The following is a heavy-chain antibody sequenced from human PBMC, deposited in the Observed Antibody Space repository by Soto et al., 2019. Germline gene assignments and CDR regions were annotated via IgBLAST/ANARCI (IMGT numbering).Heavy chain of an antibody. CDR3: ANAYDFWGGSTTPGDYCFDY. CDR1: GFTFRSYA. CDR2: ISGSGGST. J-gene: IGHJ4*02. V-gene: IGHV3-23*01. D-gene: IGHD3-3*01. Sequence: EVQLLESGGGLVQPGGSLRLSCAASGFTFRSYAMNWVRQAPGKGLEWVSAISGSGGSTYYADSVKGRFTISRDNSKNPLYLQMNSLRAEDTAVYYCANAYDFWGGSTTPGDYCFDYWGQGTLVAVAS.